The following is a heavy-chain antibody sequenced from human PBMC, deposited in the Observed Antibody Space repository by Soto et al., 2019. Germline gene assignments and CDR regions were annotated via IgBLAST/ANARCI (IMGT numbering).Heavy chain of an antibody. V-gene: IGHV3-7*01. CDR3: ARLYN. CDR1: GFTFSDYW. J-gene: IGHJ4*02. CDR2: MSPDGSQE. Sequence: EVQVLESGGGLVQAGGPLRLSCVASGFTFSDYWMSWVRLTPGKGPEWVAHMSPDGSQESYVDSVKGRFTMSRDNAQNSLFLHMSSLRPEDTAIYYCARLYNCGPGTRVTVSS.